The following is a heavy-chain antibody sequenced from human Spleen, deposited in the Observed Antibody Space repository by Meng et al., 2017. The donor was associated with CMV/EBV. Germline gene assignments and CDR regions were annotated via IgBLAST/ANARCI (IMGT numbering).Heavy chain of an antibody. Sequence: CTFSGFSLSSSGVGVVWIRQPPGKALEWLALIFYNDDKRYSPSLKSRLTIRKDTSKNQVILTMTNMDPMDIGTYYCAHRYDFSSGLHYWGQGVLVTAPQ. D-gene: IGHD3-3*01. CDR1: GFSLSSSGVG. CDR3: AHRYDFSSGLHY. CDR2: IFYNDDK. V-gene: IGHV2-5*01. J-gene: IGHJ4*02.